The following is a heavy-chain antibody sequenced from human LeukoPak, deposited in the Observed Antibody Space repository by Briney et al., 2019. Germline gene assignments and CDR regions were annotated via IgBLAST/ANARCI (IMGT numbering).Heavy chain of an antibody. J-gene: IGHJ4*02. CDR1: GFTFSSYG. V-gene: IGHV1-24*01. D-gene: IGHD6-13*01. CDR2: FDPEDGET. Sequence: GGSLRLSCAASGFTFSSYGMHWVRQAPGKGLEWMGGFDPEDGETIYAQKFQGRVTMTEDTSTDTAYMELSSLRSEDTAVYYCATVYLPGIAAAGYDYWGQGTLVTVSS. CDR3: ATVYLPGIAAAGYDY.